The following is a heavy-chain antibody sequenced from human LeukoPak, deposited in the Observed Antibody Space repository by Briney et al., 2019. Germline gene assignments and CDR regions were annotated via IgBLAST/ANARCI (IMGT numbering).Heavy chain of an antibody. D-gene: IGHD5-12*01. CDR2: ISPGGGPT. V-gene: IGHV3-23*01. CDR1: GFPFSVHG. J-gene: IGHJ4*02. CDR3: AKDGAWLRFDD. Sequence: GGSLRLSCAGPGFPFSVHGMNWVRQAPGKGLEWVSGISPGGGPTYYADSVKGRFTISRDDSKNTLYLQMNNLRAEDTAVYYCAKDGAWLRFDDWGQGILVTVSS.